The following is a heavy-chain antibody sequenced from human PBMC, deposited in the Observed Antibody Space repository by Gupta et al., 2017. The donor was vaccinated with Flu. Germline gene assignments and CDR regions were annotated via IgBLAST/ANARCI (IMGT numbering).Heavy chain of an antibody. CDR3: ARVVAAAGTAGDYYYGMDV. CDR1: GGSFSGYY. CDR2: INHSGST. V-gene: IGHV4-34*01. J-gene: IGHJ6*02. Sequence: QVQLQQWGAGLLKPSETLSLTCAVYGGSFSGYYWSWIRQPPGKGLEWIGEINHSGSTNYNPSLKSRVTISVDTSKNQFSLKLSSVTAADSAVYYCARVVAAAGTAGDYYYGMDVWGQGTTVTVSS. D-gene: IGHD6-13*01.